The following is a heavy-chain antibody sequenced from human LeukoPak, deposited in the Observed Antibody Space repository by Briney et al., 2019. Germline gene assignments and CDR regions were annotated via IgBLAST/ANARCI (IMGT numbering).Heavy chain of an antibody. D-gene: IGHD6-13*01. J-gene: IGHJ4*02. V-gene: IGHV3-30*04. CDR2: ISYDGSNK. CDR3: ARDGGIAAATYLFDY. Sequence: PGGSLRLSCAASGFTFSSYAMHWVRQAPGKGLEWVVVISYDGSNKYYADSVKGRFTISRDNSKNTLYLQMNSLRAEDTAVYYCARDGGIAAATYLFDYWGQGTLVTVSS. CDR1: GFTFSSYA.